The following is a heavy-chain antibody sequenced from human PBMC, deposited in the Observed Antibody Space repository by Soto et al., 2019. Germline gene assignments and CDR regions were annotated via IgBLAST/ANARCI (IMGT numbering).Heavy chain of an antibody. J-gene: IGHJ4*02. CDR1: GGTFSSYA. CDR3: ARCRRGYSGYLEYFDY. D-gene: IGHD5-12*01. CDR2: IIPIFGTA. Sequence: ASVKVSCKASGGTFSSYAISWVRQAPGQGLEWMGGIIPIFGTANYAQKFQGRVTITADESTSTAYMELSSLRSEDTAVYYCARCRRGYSGYLEYFDYWGQGTLVTVSS. V-gene: IGHV1-69*13.